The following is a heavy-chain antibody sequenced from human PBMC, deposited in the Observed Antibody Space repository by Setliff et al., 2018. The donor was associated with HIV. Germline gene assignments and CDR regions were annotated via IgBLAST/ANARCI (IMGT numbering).Heavy chain of an antibody. J-gene: IGHJ4*02. Sequence: ASVKVSCKASGYTFTGYNLHWLRQAPGQGLEWMGVINPGSGATIYAQRFQGRLTMSRDTSTNTVYMELSSLRSEDTAVYYCAREFPGGTKGFDYWGQGTLVTVSS. CDR2: INPGSGAT. CDR1: GYTFTGYN. D-gene: IGHD1-1*01. V-gene: IGHV1-46*01. CDR3: AREFPGGTKGFDY.